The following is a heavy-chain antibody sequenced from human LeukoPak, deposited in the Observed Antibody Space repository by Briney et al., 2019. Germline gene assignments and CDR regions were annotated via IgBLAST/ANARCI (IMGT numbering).Heavy chain of an antibody. Sequence: GGSLRLSCAASEFTFSSYAMSWVRQAPGKGLEWVSAISGSGGSTYYADSVKGRFTISRDNSKNTLYLQMNSLRAEVTAVYYCAKEEFPYYDILTGYQPPGYWGQGTLVTVSS. CDR2: ISGSGGST. CDR1: EFTFSSYA. J-gene: IGHJ4*02. CDR3: AKEEFPYYDILTGYQPPGY. D-gene: IGHD3-9*01. V-gene: IGHV3-23*01.